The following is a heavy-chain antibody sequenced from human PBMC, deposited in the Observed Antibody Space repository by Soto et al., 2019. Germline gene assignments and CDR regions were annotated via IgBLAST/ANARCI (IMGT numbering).Heavy chain of an antibody. V-gene: IGHV1-18*04. Sequence: VKVSCKASGYTLTSYGISWVRQAPGQGLEWMGWISTLKGNTHYAQKLQGRVTMTTDTSTSTVYMELRSLRSDDTAVYYCARDYSGDTAMADYGMDVWGQGTTVTVSS. CDR3: ARDYSGDTAMADYGMDV. J-gene: IGHJ6*02. CDR2: ISTLKGNT. CDR1: GYTLTSYG. D-gene: IGHD5-18*01.